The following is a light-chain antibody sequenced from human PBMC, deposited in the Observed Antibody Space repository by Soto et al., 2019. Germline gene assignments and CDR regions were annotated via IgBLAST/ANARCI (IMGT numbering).Light chain of an antibody. Sequence: EIVMTQSPATLSVSPGERATLSCRTSQSVSSNLAWYQQKPGQAPRLLIYGASTRATGIPARFSGSGSGTEFTLPISSLQSEDLAIYYCQEYSDWPTWTFGQGTKVDIK. J-gene: IGKJ1*01. CDR3: QEYSDWPTWT. CDR1: QSVSSN. V-gene: IGKV3D-15*01. CDR2: GAS.